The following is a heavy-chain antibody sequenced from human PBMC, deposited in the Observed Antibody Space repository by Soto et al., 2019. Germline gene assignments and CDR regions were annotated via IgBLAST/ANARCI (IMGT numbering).Heavy chain of an antibody. Sequence: EVQLLESGGGLVQPGGSLRLSCAASGFTFSSYAMSWVRQAPGKXXXXXXAIGGSGGSTYYADSVKGRFTISRDNSKNXXXXXMXXXXXXXXXXXXXXKDEVGAVYXYYYGMDVWGQGTTVTVSS. J-gene: IGHJ6*02. CDR3: XKDEVGAVYXYYYGMDV. CDR2: IGGSGGST. V-gene: IGHV3-23*01. D-gene: IGHD1-26*01. CDR1: GFTFSSYA.